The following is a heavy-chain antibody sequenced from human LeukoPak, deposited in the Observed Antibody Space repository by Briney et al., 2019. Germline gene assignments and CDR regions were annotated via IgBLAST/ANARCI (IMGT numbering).Heavy chain of an antibody. CDR3: AREGEVSTGDAFDI. J-gene: IGHJ3*02. V-gene: IGHV3-33*08. CDR2: IWYDGSNK. CDR1: GFTFSSYS. Sequence: PGGSLRLSCAASGFTFSSYSMNWVRQAPGKGLEWVAVIWYDGSNKYYADSVKGRFTISRDNSKNTLYLQMNSLRAEDTAVYYCAREGEVSTGDAFDIWGQGTMVTVSP. D-gene: IGHD3-16*02.